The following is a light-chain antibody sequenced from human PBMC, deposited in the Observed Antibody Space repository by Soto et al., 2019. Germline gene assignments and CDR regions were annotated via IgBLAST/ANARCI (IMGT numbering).Light chain of an antibody. CDR1: QSVSSY. V-gene: IGKV3-11*01. CDR3: QQRHMWPIT. Sequence: IVLTQSPATLSLSPGERATLSCMASQSVSSYLAWYQQKPGQAPRLLIYDAYNRATGIPPRFSGSGSGTDFTLTISSLEPEDSAVYYCQQRHMWPITFGQGTRLEIK. J-gene: IGKJ5*01. CDR2: DAY.